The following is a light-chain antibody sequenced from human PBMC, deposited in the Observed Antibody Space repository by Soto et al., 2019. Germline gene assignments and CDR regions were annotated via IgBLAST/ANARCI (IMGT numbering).Light chain of an antibody. CDR2: GTY. V-gene: IGKV3-20*01. CDR1: QSISSTY. Sequence: EIVLTQSPGTLSLSPGERATLSCRTSQSISSTYLAWYQQKPGQAPRLLIYGTYSRATGIPDRFSGSGSGRDFTLIISRLEPEDFAVYYCQQYGTSPPVYTFGQGTKLEIK. J-gene: IGKJ2*01. CDR3: QQYGTSPPVYT.